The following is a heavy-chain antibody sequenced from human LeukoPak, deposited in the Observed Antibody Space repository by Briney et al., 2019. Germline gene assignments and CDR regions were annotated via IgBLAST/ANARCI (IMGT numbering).Heavy chain of an antibody. CDR1: GFTFSSYA. J-gene: IGHJ4*02. V-gene: IGHV3-23*01. CDR3: AKDLSSSWYRGDFDY. CDR2: ISGSGGST. Sequence: PGGSLRLSCAASGFTFSSYAMSWVRQAPGKGLEWVSAISGSGGSTYYADSVKGRFTISRDNSKNTLYLQMNSLRAEDTAVYYCAKDLSSSWYRGDFDYWGQGTLVTVSS. D-gene: IGHD6-13*01.